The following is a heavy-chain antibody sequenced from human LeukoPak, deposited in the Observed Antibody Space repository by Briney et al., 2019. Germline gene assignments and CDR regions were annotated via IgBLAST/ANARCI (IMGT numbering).Heavy chain of an antibody. CDR2: INPNSGGT. CDR3: ARDFDSAYDILTGQKGWFDP. V-gene: IGHV1-2*02. D-gene: IGHD3-9*01. Sequence: MDRVRQAPGQEIEWMGWINPNSGGTNYAQKFQGRVTMTRDTSISTAYMELSRLRSDDTAVYYCARDFDSAYDILTGQKGWFDPWGQGTLVTVSS. J-gene: IGHJ5*02.